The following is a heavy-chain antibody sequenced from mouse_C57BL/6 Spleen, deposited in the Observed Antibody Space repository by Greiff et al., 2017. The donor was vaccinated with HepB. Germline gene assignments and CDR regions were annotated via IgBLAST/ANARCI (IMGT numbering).Heavy chain of an antibody. V-gene: IGHV1-82*01. Sequence: SGPELVKPGASVKISCKAFGYAFSSSWMNWVKQRPGKGLEWIGRFYPGDGDTNYNGKFKGKATLTADKSSSTAYMQLSSLTSEDSAVYFCARRPNYYAMDYWGQGTSVTVSS. CDR3: ARRPNYYAMDY. CDR1: GYAFSSSW. CDR2: FYPGDGDT. J-gene: IGHJ4*01.